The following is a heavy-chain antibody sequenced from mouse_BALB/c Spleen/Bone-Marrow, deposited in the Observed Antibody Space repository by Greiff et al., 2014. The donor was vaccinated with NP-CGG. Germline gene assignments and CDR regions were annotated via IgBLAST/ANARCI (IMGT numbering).Heavy chain of an antibody. CDR1: GYTFSSYW. D-gene: IGHD1-1*01. CDR3: AREDGPWYFDV. V-gene: IGHV1-9*01. CDR2: ILPGSGST. J-gene: IGHJ1*01. Sequence: VQLQQSGAELMKPGASVKISCKATGYTFSSYWIEWVKQRPGHGLEWIGEILPGSGSTNYNEKFKGKATFTADTSSNTAYMQLSSLTSEDSAVYYCAREDGPWYFDVWGAGTTVTVSS.